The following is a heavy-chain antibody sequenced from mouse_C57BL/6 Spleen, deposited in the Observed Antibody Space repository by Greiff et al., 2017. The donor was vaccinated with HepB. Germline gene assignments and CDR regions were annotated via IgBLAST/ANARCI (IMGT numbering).Heavy chain of an antibody. CDR2: INPSSGYT. Sequence: VQLQQSGAELARPGASVKMSCKASGYTFTSYTMHWVKQRPGQGLEWIGYINPSSGYTKYNQKFKDKATVTADKSSSTAYMQLSSLTSEDSAVYYCPRSTSYAMDYWGQGTSVTVSS. V-gene: IGHV1-4*01. CDR1: GYTFTSYT. CDR3: PRSTSYAMDY. D-gene: IGHD4-1*02. J-gene: IGHJ4*01.